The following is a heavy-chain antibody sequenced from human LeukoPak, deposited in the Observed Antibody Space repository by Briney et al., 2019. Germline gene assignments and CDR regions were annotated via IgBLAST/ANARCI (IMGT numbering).Heavy chain of an antibody. Sequence: GASVKASCKASGYTFTSYGISWVRQAPGQGLEWMGWISVYNGNRNYAQKVQGRVTMTTDTSTSTVYMELRSLRSDDTAVYYCARGWRTRDVVVPAAMSYWGQGTLVTVSS. CDR2: ISVYNGNR. V-gene: IGHV1-18*01. J-gene: IGHJ4*02. CDR3: ARGWRTRDVVVPAAMSY. D-gene: IGHD2-2*01. CDR1: GYTFTSYG.